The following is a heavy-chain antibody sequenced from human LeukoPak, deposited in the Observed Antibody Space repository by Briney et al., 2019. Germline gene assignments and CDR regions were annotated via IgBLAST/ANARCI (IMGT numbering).Heavy chain of an antibody. CDR1: GFTFSSYG. V-gene: IGHV3-30*03. J-gene: IGHJ4*02. D-gene: IGHD3-3*01. CDR2: ISYDGSNK. Sequence: QPGGSLRLSCAASGFTFSSYGMHWVRQAPGKGLEWVAVISYDGSNKYYADSVKGRFTISRDNSKNTLYLQMNSLRAEDTAVYYCARVWRPKDFLLLGDYWGQGTLVTVSS. CDR3: ARVWRPKDFLLLGDY.